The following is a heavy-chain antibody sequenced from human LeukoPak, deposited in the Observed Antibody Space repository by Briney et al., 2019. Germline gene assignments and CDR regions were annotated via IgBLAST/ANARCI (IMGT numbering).Heavy chain of an antibody. Sequence: SETLSLTCTVSGGSINSYYWSWFRQPPGKGLEWIGYIYYSGSTNYNPSLKSRVTISVDTAKKQFSLKLSSVTAADTAVYYCARANGYCSSTSCYPEFDYWGQGTLVTVSS. J-gene: IGHJ4*01. CDR2: IYYSGST. CDR3: ARANGYCSSTSCYPEFDY. CDR1: GGSINSYY. V-gene: IGHV4-59*01. D-gene: IGHD2-2*03.